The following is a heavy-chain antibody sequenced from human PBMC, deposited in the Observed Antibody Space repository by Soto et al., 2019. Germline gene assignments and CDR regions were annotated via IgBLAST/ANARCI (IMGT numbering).Heavy chain of an antibody. V-gene: IGHV3-23*01. Sequence: GGSLRLSCAASGFTFSSYAMSWVRQAPGKGLEWVSAISGSGGSTYYAESVKGRFTISRDNSKNTLYLQMNSLRAEDTAVYYCAKLIVATTLNWFDPWGQGTLVTVSS. CDR3: AKLIVATTLNWFDP. D-gene: IGHD5-12*01. CDR2: ISGSGGST. J-gene: IGHJ5*02. CDR1: GFTFSSYA.